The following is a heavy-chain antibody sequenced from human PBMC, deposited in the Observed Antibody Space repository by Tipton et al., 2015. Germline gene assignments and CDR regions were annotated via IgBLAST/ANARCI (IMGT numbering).Heavy chain of an antibody. V-gene: IGHV3-33*01. Sequence: RSLRLSCAASGFSFSNYGMHWVRQSPGKGLEWVAVIWYDGSHKKYADSVKGRFTISRDNSKNTLFLQMNSLRVEDTAVYYCLRDLGEGSNLGYWGQGTLVTVSS. CDR3: LRDLGEGSNLGY. D-gene: IGHD2-15*01. CDR1: GFSFSNYG. CDR2: IWYDGSHK. J-gene: IGHJ4*02.